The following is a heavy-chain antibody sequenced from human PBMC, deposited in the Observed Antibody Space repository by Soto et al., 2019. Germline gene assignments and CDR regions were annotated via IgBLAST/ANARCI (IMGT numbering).Heavy chain of an antibody. Sequence: ASVKVSCKASGYTLTSHYINWVRQATGQGLEWMGWLNPNTGDTGYAQKFQGRLSMTRNTSISTAYMELSSLRSEDTAVYYCARGGYDASDLWGQGTLVTVSS. D-gene: IGHD5-12*01. CDR2: LNPNTGDT. V-gene: IGHV1-8*01. CDR3: ARGGYDASDL. CDR1: GYTLTSHY. J-gene: IGHJ3*01.